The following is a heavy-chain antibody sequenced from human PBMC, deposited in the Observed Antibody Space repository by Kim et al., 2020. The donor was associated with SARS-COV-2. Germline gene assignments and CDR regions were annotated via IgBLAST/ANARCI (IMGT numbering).Heavy chain of an antibody. D-gene: IGHD6-19*01. J-gene: IGHJ4*02. V-gene: IGHV3-33*01. Sequence: YYPDSGRGRFTISGDNSKNTRYLQRNGLRAEDTAVYYCATSVAGTRPFDYWGQGTLVTVSS. CDR3: ATSVAGTRPFDY.